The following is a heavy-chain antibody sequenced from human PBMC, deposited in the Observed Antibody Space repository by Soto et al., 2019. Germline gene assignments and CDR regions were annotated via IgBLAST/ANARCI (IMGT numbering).Heavy chain of an antibody. CDR2: IWHDGSKK. Sequence: QVPLVESGGGVVQPGRSLRLSCVGSGYRFSTYGMHWVRQAPGKGLEWVAVIWHDGSKKYYGDSVKGRFTISRDDSKSTLYLQMNSLTVEDTAVYYCARDPGVKAYYFDYWGQGTLVTVSS. J-gene: IGHJ4*02. CDR1: GYRFSTYG. CDR3: ARDPGVKAYYFDY. V-gene: IGHV3-33*01.